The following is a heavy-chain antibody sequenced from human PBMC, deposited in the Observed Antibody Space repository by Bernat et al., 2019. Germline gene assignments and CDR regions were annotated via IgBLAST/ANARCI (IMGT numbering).Heavy chain of an antibody. CDR1: GFSFRTYT. D-gene: IGHD6-13*01. CDR2: ISSSSGTI. J-gene: IGHJ4*02. V-gene: IGHV3-48*01. CDR3: ARAYSSSWYDY. Sequence: EVQLVESGGGLVQPGGSLRLPCAASGFSFRTYTMNRVRQAPGRGLEWVSYISSSSGTIYYADSVKCRITISRDNATNSVYLQMNSLGAEDTAVYYWARAYSSSWYDYWGQGTLVTVSS.